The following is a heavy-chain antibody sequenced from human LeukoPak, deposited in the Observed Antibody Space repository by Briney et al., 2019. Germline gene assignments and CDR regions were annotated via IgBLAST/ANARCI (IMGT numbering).Heavy chain of an antibody. CDR1: GGSISSSDYY. CDR2: MYYSGTT. Sequence: SETLSLTCTVFGGSISSSDYYWGWIRQPPGKGLEWIGSMYYSGTTYYNPSLKSRVTISVDTSKNQFSLKLYSATATDTAVYYCVAHRLITSRTSYYMDVWGKGTTVTVSS. CDR3: VAHRLITSRTSYYMDV. D-gene: IGHD1-14*01. V-gene: IGHV4-39*01. J-gene: IGHJ6*03.